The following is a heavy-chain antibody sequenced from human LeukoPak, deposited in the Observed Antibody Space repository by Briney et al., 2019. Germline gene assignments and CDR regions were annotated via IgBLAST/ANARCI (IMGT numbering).Heavy chain of an antibody. CDR1: GFTFSSYG. Sequence: GGSLRLSCAASGFTFSSYGMHWVRQAPGKGLEWVAFTRYDGSNKSYAESVKGRFTISRDNSKNTLYLQMNSLRAEDTAVYFCAKDYDFWNDVPRWAVEYWGQGTLVTVSS. D-gene: IGHD3-3*01. CDR3: AKDYDFWNDVPRWAVEY. CDR2: TRYDGSNK. V-gene: IGHV3-30*02. J-gene: IGHJ4*02.